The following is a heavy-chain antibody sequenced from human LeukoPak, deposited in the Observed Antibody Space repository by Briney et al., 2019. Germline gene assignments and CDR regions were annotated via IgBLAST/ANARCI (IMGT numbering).Heavy chain of an antibody. Sequence: PSETLSLTCAVYGGSFSGYYWSWIRQPPGKGLEWIGEINHSGSTNYNPSLKSRVTISVDTSKNQLSLKLSSVTAADTAVYYCARGGPIAAAPKSFDYWGQGTLVTVSS. D-gene: IGHD6-13*01. V-gene: IGHV4-34*01. J-gene: IGHJ4*02. CDR1: GGSFSGYY. CDR3: ARGGPIAAAPKSFDY. CDR2: INHSGST.